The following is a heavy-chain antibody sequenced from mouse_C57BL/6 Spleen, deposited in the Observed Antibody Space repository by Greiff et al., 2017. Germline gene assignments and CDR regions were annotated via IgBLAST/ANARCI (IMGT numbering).Heavy chain of an antibody. CDR2: ISYSGST. V-gene: IGHV3-1*01. Sequence: EVQLQESGPGMVKPSQSLSLTCTVTGYSITSGYDWHWIRHFPGNKLEWMGYISYSGSTNYNPSLKSRISITHDTSKNHFFLKLNSVTTEDTATYYCARGSLYDGYQAWFAYWGQGTLVTVSA. CDR1: GYSITSGYD. CDR3: ARGSLYDGYQAWFAY. J-gene: IGHJ3*01. D-gene: IGHD2-3*01.